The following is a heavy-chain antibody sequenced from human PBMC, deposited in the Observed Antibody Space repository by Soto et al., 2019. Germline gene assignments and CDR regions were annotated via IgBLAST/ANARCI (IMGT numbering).Heavy chain of an antibody. J-gene: IGHJ3*02. CDR1: GYSFTSYW. V-gene: IGHV5-51*01. CDR2: IYPGDSDT. D-gene: IGHD3-10*01. Sequence: GESLKISCKGSGYSFTSYWIGWVCQMPGKGLEWMGIIYPGDSDTRYSPSFQGQVTISADKSISTAYLQWSSLKASDTAMYYCARHTYYYGSGSYYGLNDAFDIWGQGTMVTVSS. CDR3: ARHTYYYGSGSYYGLNDAFDI.